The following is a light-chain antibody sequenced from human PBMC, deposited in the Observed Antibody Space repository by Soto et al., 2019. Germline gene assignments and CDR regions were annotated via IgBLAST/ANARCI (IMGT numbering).Light chain of an antibody. CDR2: DAS. Sequence: QSPSTLSASVGDRCTITCRASQSISSWLAWYQQKPGKAPKLLIYDASSLESGVPSRFSGSGSGTEFTLTITSLQPDDFATYYCQQYNSYPWTFGQGTKVDIK. V-gene: IGKV1-5*01. J-gene: IGKJ1*01. CDR3: QQYNSYPWT. CDR1: QSISSW.